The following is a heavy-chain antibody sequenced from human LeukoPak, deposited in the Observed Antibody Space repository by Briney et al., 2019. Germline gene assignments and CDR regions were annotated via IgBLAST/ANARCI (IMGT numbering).Heavy chain of an antibody. Sequence: GGSLRLSCAAPSFTFSSYAMSWVRQAPGKGLEWVSTISGSGGTTYYAEFVKGRFTISRDNSKNTLYLQMNSLRAEDTAVYYCAKPAVSGWYGFDYWGQGTLVTVSS. V-gene: IGHV3-23*01. D-gene: IGHD6-19*01. CDR1: SFTFSSYA. J-gene: IGHJ4*02. CDR2: ISGSGGTT. CDR3: AKPAVSGWYGFDY.